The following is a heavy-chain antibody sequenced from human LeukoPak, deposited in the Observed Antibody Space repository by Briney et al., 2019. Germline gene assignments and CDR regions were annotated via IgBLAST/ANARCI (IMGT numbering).Heavy chain of an antibody. Sequence: PGGSLRLSCAASGFTFSSYDMHWVRQATGKGLEWVSAIGTAGDTYYPGSVKGRFTISRENAKNSLYLQMNSLRAGDTAVYYCARAPRFRVPAAIGDYYYYYGMDVWGQGTTVIVSS. D-gene: IGHD2-2*02. CDR2: IGTAGDT. CDR1: GFTFSSYD. V-gene: IGHV3-13*01. CDR3: ARAPRFRVPAAIGDYYYYYGMDV. J-gene: IGHJ6*02.